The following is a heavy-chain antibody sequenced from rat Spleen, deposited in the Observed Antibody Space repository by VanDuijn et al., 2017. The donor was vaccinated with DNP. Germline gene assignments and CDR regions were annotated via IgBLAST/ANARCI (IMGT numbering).Heavy chain of an antibody. CDR1: GYSITSHY. V-gene: IGHV3-3*01. Sequence: EVQLQESGPGLVKPSQSLSLTCSVTGYSITSHYWGWVRQFPGNKLEWMGSINSAGTTKYNPSLKSRISITRDTSKNQLFLQVNSVTTEDTATYYCARSEPHYWGQGVMVTVSS. CDR3: ARSEPHY. CDR2: INSAGTT. D-gene: IGHD3-4*01. J-gene: IGHJ2*01.